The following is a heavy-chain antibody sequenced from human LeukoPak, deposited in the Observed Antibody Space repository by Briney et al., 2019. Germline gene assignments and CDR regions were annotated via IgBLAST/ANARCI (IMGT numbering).Heavy chain of an antibody. D-gene: IGHD6-19*01. CDR2: ISGSGGST. CDR1: GFTFNIYA. V-gene: IGHV3-23*01. J-gene: IGHJ4*02. Sequence: GGSLRLSCTASGFTFNIYAMNWVRQAPGKGLEWVSSISGSGGSTYYADSVKGRFTISRDNSEDTLYLQMNSLRAEDTAVYYCAKVSVAGLMRYYFDYWGQGTLVTVSS. CDR3: AKVSVAGLMRYYFDY.